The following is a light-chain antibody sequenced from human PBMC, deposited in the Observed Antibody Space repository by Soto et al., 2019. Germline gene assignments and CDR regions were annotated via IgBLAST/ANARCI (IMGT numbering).Light chain of an antibody. CDR3: QQYFEWPPMT. CDR2: GAS. CDR1: ETVATN. Sequence: VMTQSPATLSVSPGERVTLSCWASETVATNLAWYQQKPGQAPRLLISGASTRAAGISDRFRGSGSGTEFTLTISSLRSEDSAIYYCQQYFEWPPMTFGQGTKVEI. V-gene: IGKV3-15*01. J-gene: IGKJ1*01.